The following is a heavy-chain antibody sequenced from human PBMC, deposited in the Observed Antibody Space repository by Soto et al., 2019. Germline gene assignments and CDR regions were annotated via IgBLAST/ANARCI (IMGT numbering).Heavy chain of an antibody. D-gene: IGHD6-25*01. V-gene: IGHV1-46*03. CDR3: ATNREQLRLKHFYFYGMDV. J-gene: IGHJ6*02. CDR1: GYTLTSYY. Sequence: GASVKVSCKAPGYTLTSYYMHWVRQAPGQGLEWMGIINPSGGSINYAQKFQGRVTMTRDTSTSTVYMELSSLRSEDTAVYYCATNREQLRLKHFYFYGMDVLGQGTTLTVSS. CDR2: INPSGGSI.